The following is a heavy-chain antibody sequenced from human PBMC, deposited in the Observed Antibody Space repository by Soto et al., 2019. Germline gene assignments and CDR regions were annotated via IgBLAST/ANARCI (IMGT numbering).Heavy chain of an antibody. CDR1: GFTFSSYA. CDR2: ISYDGSNK. V-gene: IGHV3-30-3*01. CDR3: ASSRGPGIY. D-gene: IGHD3-10*01. J-gene: IGHJ4*02. Sequence: GGSLRLSCAASGFTFSSYAMHWVRQAPGKGLEWVAVISYDGSNKYYTDSVKGRFTISRDNSKNTLYLQMNSLRAEDTAVYYCASSRGPGIYWGQGTLVTAPQ.